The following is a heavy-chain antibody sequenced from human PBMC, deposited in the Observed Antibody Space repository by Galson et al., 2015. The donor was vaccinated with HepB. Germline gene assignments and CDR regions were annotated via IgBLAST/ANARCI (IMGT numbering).Heavy chain of an antibody. J-gene: IGHJ4*02. CDR3: ATGGIKNAIVGAPY. Sequence: SLRLSCAASGFTFSDYYMSWLRQSPGQGLEWLAYISSGGSTTYYVDSVKGRFTISRDNAKNSLFLQMNSLRAEDTALYYCATGGIKNAIVGAPYWGQGTLVTVSS. D-gene: IGHD1-26*01. V-gene: IGHV3-11*01. CDR2: ISSGGSTT. CDR1: GFTFSDYY.